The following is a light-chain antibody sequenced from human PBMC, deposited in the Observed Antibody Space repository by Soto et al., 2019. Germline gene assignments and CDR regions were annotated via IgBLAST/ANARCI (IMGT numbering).Light chain of an antibody. V-gene: IGKV3-20*01. CDR3: QHYGRGSPIA. CDR2: GAS. CDR1: QSVSTN. J-gene: IGKJ5*01. Sequence: EIVLTQSPGSLSLSPGEGATLSCRASQSVSTNVAWYQQRPGQPPKLLIFGASSRATGIPARFSGSGSGTDFTLIINRLQPEDFELYFCQHYGRGSPIAFGLGTRLEIK.